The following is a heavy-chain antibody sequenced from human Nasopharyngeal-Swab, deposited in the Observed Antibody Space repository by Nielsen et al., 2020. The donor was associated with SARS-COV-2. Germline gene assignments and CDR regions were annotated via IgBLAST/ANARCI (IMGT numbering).Heavy chain of an antibody. D-gene: IGHD3-16*01. CDR1: GYTLTELS. J-gene: IGHJ5*02. Sequence: ASVKVSCKVSGYTLTELSMHWVRQAPGKGLEWIGGFDPEDGETIYAQKFQGRVTMTEDTSTDTAYMELSSLRSEDTAVYYCATTAGAITFGGWDWFDPWGQGTLVTVSS. V-gene: IGHV1-24*01. CDR3: ATTAGAITFGGWDWFDP. CDR2: FDPEDGET.